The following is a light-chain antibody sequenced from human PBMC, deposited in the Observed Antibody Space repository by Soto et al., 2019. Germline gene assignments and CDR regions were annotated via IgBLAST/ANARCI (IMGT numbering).Light chain of an antibody. V-gene: IGKV3-20*01. J-gene: IGKJ1*01. CDR1: ESVSSSY. CDR3: QQYGSTPRT. CDR2: DAS. Sequence: ETVLTQSPGTLSLSPGDISTLSCSSSESVSSSYLAWYQQKPGQAPRLLIYDASRRATGIPDRCSGSGSGTDFTLTISRLEPEDFAVYYCQQYGSTPRTFGQGTKVDIK.